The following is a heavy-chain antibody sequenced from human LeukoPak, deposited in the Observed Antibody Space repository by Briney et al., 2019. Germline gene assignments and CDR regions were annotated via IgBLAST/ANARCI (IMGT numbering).Heavy chain of an antibody. Sequence: PGGSLRLSCAASGFTVSSNYMSWVRQAPGKGLEWVSVIYSGGSTYYADSVKGRFTISRDNSKNTLYLQMNSLRAEDTAVYYYARDAPGRWLQLGGWGQGTLVTVSS. J-gene: IGHJ4*02. CDR1: GFTVSSNY. CDR2: IYSGGST. CDR3: ARDAPGRWLQLGG. V-gene: IGHV3-66*01. D-gene: IGHD5-24*01.